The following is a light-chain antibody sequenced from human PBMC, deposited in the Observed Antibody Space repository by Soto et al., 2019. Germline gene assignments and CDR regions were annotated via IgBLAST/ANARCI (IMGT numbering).Light chain of an antibody. Sequence: QSALTQPPSASGSPGQSVTISCTGTSSDVGGYNYVSWYQQYPGRAPKLMIYEVTNRPSGVPDRFSGSKSGNTASLTVSRLHAEDEDDDYYSSYAASNNCYFVFGGGTKLTVL. CDR1: SSDVGGYNY. J-gene: IGLJ3*02. V-gene: IGLV2-8*01. CDR3: SSYAASNNCYFV. CDR2: EVT.